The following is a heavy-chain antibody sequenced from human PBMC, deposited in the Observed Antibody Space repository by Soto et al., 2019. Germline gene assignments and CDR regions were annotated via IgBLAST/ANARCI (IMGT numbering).Heavy chain of an antibody. CDR2: TYYGSKWYN. J-gene: IGHJ4*02. Sequence: PXQPLSCQSAMSWASLSGNIAAWNCIRQSPSRGLEWLGRTYYGSKWYNDYAVSVKSRITVTPDTSKNQFSLHLNSVTPEDTAVYSFAREFPYYESSDSYFDYWGQGAL. CDR3: AREFPYYESSDSYFDY. D-gene: IGHD3-16*01. CDR1: WASLSGNIAA. V-gene: IGHV6-1*01.